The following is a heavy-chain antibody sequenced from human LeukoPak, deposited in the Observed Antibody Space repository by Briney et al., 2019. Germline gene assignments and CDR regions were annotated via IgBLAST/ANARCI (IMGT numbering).Heavy chain of an antibody. CDR1: GFTFSGYA. D-gene: IGHD1-26*01. V-gene: IGHV3-23*01. J-gene: IGHJ6*03. Sequence: PGGSLRLSCAASGFTFSGYAISWVRQAPGKGLEWVSGISDSGGSTYYADSVKGRFTISRDNSKNTLYLQMNSLRAEDTAVYYCAKESGGSFHIYYYYYYMDVWGKGTTVTISS. CDR2: ISDSGGST. CDR3: AKESGGSFHIYYYYYYMDV.